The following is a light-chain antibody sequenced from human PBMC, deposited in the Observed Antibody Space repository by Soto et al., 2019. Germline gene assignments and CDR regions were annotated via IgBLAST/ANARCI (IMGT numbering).Light chain of an antibody. CDR2: AAS. V-gene: IGKV1-39*01. CDR1: QSIDNF. J-gene: IGKJ2*01. CDR3: QQSYSLPYT. Sequence: DIQMTQPPSSLSASVGDRVTITCRPSQSIDNFLNWYQQKPGKAPNLLIYAASSLQSGVSSRFSGSGSGTDFTLTISSLQPEDSATYYCQQSYSLPYTFGQGTKVEIK.